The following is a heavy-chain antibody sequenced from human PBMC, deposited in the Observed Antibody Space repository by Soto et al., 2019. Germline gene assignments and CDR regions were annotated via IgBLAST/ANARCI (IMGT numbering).Heavy chain of an antibody. CDR3: ARSVDYDFWSGSGSHWFDP. CDR2: ISSSSSTI. CDR1: GGTFSSYS. V-gene: IGHV3-48*01. D-gene: IGHD3-3*01. Sequence: PGGSLRLSCAASGGTFSSYSMNWVSQATGKGLEWVSYISSSSSTIYYADSVKGRFTISRDNAKNSLYLQMNSLRAEDTAVYYCARSVDYDFWSGSGSHWFDPWGQGTLVTVSS. J-gene: IGHJ5*02.